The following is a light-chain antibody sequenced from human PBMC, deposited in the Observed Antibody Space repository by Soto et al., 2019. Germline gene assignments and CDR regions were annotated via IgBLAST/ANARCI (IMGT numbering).Light chain of an antibody. Sequence: EIVLTQSPATLSLSPGERATLSCRASQSVSSYLAWYQQKPGQAPRLLIYDASNRATGIPARFSGSGSGTDFTLTISSLEPEDFAVYSCQQRSNWPPFTFGPGPKVDIK. J-gene: IGKJ3*01. CDR3: QQRSNWPPFT. CDR1: QSVSSY. CDR2: DAS. V-gene: IGKV3-11*01.